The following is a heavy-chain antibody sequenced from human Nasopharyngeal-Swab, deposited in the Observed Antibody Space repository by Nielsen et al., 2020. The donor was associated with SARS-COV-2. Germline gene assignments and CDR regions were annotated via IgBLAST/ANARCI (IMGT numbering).Heavy chain of an antibody. D-gene: IGHD5-18*01. CDR3: ARDGSLSEYSSDFDY. CDR2: IWYDGSNK. CDR1: GFTFSSYG. Sequence: GGSLRLSCAASGFTFSSYGMHWVRQAPGKGLEWVAVIWYDGSNKYYADSVKGRFTISRDNSKNTLYLQMNSLRAEDTAVYYCARDGSLSEYSSDFDYWGQGTLVTVSS. J-gene: IGHJ4*02. V-gene: IGHV3-33*01.